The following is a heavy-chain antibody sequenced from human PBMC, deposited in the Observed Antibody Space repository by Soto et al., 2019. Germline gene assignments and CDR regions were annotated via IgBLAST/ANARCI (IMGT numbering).Heavy chain of an antibody. Sequence: EVQLVESGGGLVQPGGSLRLSCAASGFTSSSYWIHWVRQAPGKGLVWVSRISNDGSSTNYADSVKGRFNISRDNANNTVYLQMNSLRAEDTAVYYCARDTYYYDSSDHFSADAFDIWGQGTMVTVSS. D-gene: IGHD3-22*01. CDR1: GFTSSSYW. CDR2: ISNDGSST. J-gene: IGHJ3*02. CDR3: ARDTYYYDSSDHFSADAFDI. V-gene: IGHV3-74*01.